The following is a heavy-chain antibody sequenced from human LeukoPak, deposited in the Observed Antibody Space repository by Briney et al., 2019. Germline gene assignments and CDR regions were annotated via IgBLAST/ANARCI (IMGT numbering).Heavy chain of an antibody. D-gene: IGHD3-3*01. Sequence: GGSLRLSCAASGFTFSSYAMHWVRQAPGKGLEWVAVISYDGSNKYYADSVKGRFTISRDNSKNTLYLQMNSLRAEDTAVYYCAKASDFWSGYPLPVDYWGQGTLVTVSS. V-gene: IGHV3-30-3*01. CDR3: AKASDFWSGYPLPVDY. CDR1: GFTFSSYA. CDR2: ISYDGSNK. J-gene: IGHJ4*02.